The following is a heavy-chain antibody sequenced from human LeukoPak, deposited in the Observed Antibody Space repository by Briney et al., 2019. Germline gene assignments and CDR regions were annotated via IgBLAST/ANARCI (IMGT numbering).Heavy chain of an antibody. CDR3: ARDRAGKGYFDY. V-gene: IGHV4-38-2*02. D-gene: IGHD6-19*01. Sequence: SETLSLTCAVSGYSISSGYYWGWIRQPPGKGLEWIGSIYHSGSTYYNPSLKSRVTISVDTSKNQFSLKLSSVTAADTAVYYCARDRAGKGYFDYWGQGTLVTVPS. CDR1: GYSISSGYY. J-gene: IGHJ4*02. CDR2: IYHSGST.